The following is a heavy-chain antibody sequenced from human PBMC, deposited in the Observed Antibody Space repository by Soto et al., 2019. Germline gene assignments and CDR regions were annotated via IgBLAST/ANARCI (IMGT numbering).Heavy chain of an antibody. J-gene: IGHJ5*02. CDR1: GFTFSRYA. Sequence: QVQLVESGGGVVQPGRSLRLSCAASGFTFSRYAMHWVRQAPGKGLEWVAVVSYDGSNKYYADSVKGRFTISRDNSKNXXYLQMNSLRADDTAVYYCAREGGVLGPWSAGEFDPWGQGTLVTVSS. D-gene: IGHD6-19*01. V-gene: IGHV3-30-3*01. CDR2: VSYDGSNK. CDR3: AREGGVLGPWSAGEFDP.